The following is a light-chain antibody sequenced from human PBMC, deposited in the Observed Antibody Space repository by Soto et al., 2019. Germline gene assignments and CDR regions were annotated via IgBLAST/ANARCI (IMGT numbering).Light chain of an antibody. CDR3: QQSYSSPPT. J-gene: IGKJ1*01. Sequence: DIQITQSPSSLSASVEDRVIITSRASQSISNHLNWYQQKPGKAPKLLIFAASSLQSGLPSRFSGRRSGPDFTLTISSLQHEDFATYYCQQSYSSPPTFGQGTKVDIK. CDR1: QSISNH. V-gene: IGKV1-39*01. CDR2: AAS.